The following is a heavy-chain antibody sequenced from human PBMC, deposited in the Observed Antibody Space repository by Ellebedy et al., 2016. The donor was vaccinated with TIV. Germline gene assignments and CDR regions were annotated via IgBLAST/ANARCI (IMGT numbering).Heavy chain of an antibody. CDR2: INHTGST. Sequence: MPSETLSLTCAVYGEPFRGYSWTWIRQPPGKGLEWIGDINHTGSTNFNPSLKSRVTISVDTSKNQFSLDLKSVTAADTAVYYCARGRPYLGKGLDSWGQGTLVTVSS. D-gene: IGHD7-27*01. CDR1: GEPFRGYS. V-gene: IGHV4-34*01. CDR3: ARGRPYLGKGLDS. J-gene: IGHJ4*02.